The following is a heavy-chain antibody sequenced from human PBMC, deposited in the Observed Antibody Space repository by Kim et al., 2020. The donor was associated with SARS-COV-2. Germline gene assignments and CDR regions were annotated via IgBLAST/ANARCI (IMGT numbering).Heavy chain of an antibody. CDR3: ARAVAAAGDYFDY. V-gene: IGHV4-30-2*04. D-gene: IGHD6-13*01. Sequence: YHPSLRSRVTISVDTSKNQFSLKLSSVTAADTAVYYCARAVAAAGDYFDYWGQGTLVTVSS. J-gene: IGHJ4*02.